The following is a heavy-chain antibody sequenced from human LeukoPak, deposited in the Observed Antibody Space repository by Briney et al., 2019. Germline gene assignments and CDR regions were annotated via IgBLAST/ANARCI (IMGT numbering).Heavy chain of an antibody. D-gene: IGHD6-19*01. Sequence: GGSLRLSCATSGFTFSVYAMSWVRQAPGKGLEWVSVIYSGGSTYYADSVKGRFTISRDNSKNTLYLQMNSLRAEDTAVYYCASSYSSGWYGMDVWGQGTTVTVSS. CDR2: IYSGGST. V-gene: IGHV3-66*01. CDR1: GFTFSVYA. CDR3: ASSYSSGWYGMDV. J-gene: IGHJ6*02.